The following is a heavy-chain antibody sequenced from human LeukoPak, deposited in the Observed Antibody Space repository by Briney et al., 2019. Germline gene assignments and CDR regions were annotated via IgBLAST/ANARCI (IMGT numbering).Heavy chain of an antibody. CDR2: IYYSGST. CDR1: GGSISTYY. V-gene: IGHV4-59*05. Sequence: KPSETLSLTCIVSGGSISTYYWTWIRQPPGKGLEWIGSIYYSGSTYYDPSLKSRVTISVDTSKNQFSLKLSSVTAADTAVYYCARRDSGSYLDAFDIWGQGTMVTVSS. CDR3: ARRDSGSYLDAFDI. J-gene: IGHJ3*02. D-gene: IGHD1-26*01.